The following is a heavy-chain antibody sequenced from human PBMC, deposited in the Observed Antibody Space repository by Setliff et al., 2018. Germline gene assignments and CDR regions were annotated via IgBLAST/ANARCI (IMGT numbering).Heavy chain of an antibody. J-gene: IGHJ6*02. V-gene: IGHV4-39*07. CDR2: IYHSGSS. CDR3: ARLSWDGLRYYGLDV. CDR1: GGSISSMSYY. Sequence: KPSETLSLTCTVSGGSISSMSYYWGWIRQPPGKGLEWIGSIYHSGSSYYNSSLRSRVTISVDTSKNQFSLILRSVTAADTAVYYCARLSWDGLRYYGLDVWGQGATVTVSS. D-gene: IGHD3-10*01.